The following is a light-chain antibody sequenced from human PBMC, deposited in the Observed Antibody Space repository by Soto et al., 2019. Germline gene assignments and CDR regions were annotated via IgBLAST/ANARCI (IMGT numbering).Light chain of an antibody. V-gene: IGKV3-20*01. CDR2: GSS. CDR1: RTVGRSY. J-gene: IGKJ5*01. Sequence: ETVLTQSPDLMYLSPGERATLSCRSSRTVGRSYLAWYQQKPGQAPRLLIYGSSSLHYGVPSRFSGSGSGSACTLTISSLQPEDAATYYCQQSFTAPITFGQGTRLEIK. CDR3: QQSFTAPIT.